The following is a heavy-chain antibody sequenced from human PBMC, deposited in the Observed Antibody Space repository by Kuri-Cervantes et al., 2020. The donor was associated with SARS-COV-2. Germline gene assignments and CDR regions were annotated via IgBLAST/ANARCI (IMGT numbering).Heavy chain of an antibody. CDR2: ISYDGGRT. D-gene: IGHD6-13*01. CDR3: VRDCTISSCSNAGKY. CDR1: GFTFSDYW. V-gene: IGHV3-74*03. J-gene: IGHJ4*02. Sequence: GESRKISCAASGFTFSDYWMHWVRQAPGKGPMWVSRISYDGGRTMYADYVRGRFTISRDNAKNTLFLQMNSLRLEDTAVYYCVRDCTISSCSNAGKYWGQGTLVTVSS.